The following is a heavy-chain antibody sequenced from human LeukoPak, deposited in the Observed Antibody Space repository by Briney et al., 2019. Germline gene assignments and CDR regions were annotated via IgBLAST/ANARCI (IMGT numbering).Heavy chain of an antibody. D-gene: IGHD1-26*01. CDR2: INPNSGGT. Sequence: ASVKVSCKASGYTFTSYGISLVRQAPGQGLEWMGWINPNSGGTNYAQKFQGRVTMTRDTSISTAYMELSRLRSDDTAVYYCARDGRGMVVGATTDYWGQGTLVTVSS. V-gene: IGHV1-2*02. CDR3: ARDGRGMVVGATTDY. J-gene: IGHJ4*02. CDR1: GYTFTSYG.